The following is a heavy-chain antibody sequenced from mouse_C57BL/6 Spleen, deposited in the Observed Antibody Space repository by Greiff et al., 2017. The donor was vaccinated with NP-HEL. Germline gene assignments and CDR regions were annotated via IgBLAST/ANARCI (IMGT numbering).Heavy chain of an antibody. Sequence: VQLKESGPGLVKPSQSLSLTCSVTGYSITSGYYWNWIRQFPGNKLEWMGYISYDGSNNYNPSLKNRISITLDTSKNQFFLKLNSVTTEDTATYYCARWGYGDYGCYCYFDVWGTGTTVTVSS. CDR1: GYSITSGYY. D-gene: IGHD2-13*01. CDR3: ARWGYGDYGCYCYFDV. CDR2: ISYDGSN. J-gene: IGHJ1*03. V-gene: IGHV3-6*01.